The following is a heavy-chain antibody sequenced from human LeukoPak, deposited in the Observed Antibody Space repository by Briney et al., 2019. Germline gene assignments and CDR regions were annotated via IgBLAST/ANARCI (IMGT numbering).Heavy chain of an antibody. V-gene: IGHV4-34*01. J-gene: IGHJ5*02. D-gene: IGHD1-26*01. CDR2: INHSGST. CDR1: GGSFSGYY. Sequence: SETLSLTCAVYGGSFSGYYWSWIRQPPGKGLEWIGEINHSGSTNYNPSLKSRVTISVDTSKNQFSLKLSSVTAADTAVYYCARPRYSGSYSGVYNWFDPWGQGTLATVSS. CDR3: ARPRYSGSYSGVYNWFDP.